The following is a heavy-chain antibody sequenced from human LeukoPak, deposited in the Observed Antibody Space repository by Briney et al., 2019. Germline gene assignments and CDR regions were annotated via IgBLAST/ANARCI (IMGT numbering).Heavy chain of an antibody. D-gene: IGHD3-3*01. J-gene: IGHJ6*03. CDR3: AKENDFWSGYYYMDV. CDR1: GFTFSSYA. V-gene: IGHV3-30*04. Sequence: PGRSLRLSCAASGFTFSSYAIHWVRQAPGKGLEWVALISYDGSTKYSTDSVKGRFTISRDNAKNSLYLQMNSLRAEDTAVYHCAKENDFWSGYYYMDVWGKGTTVTVSS. CDR2: ISYDGSTK.